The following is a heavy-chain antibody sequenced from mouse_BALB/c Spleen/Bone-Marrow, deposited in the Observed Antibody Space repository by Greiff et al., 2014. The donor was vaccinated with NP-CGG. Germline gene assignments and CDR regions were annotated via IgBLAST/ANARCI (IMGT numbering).Heavy chain of an antibody. V-gene: IGHV1-54*01. CDR3: ARRNRDYYAMDY. J-gene: IGHJ4*01. Sequence: QVTLKESGAELVRPGTSVKVSCKASGHAFTNYLLEWVKQRPGQGLEWIGVINPGSGGTKYNEKFKGKATLTVDKSSSTAYMQLSSLTSDDSAVYFCARRNRDYYAMDYWGQGTSVTVSS. CDR2: INPGSGGT. CDR1: GHAFTNYL.